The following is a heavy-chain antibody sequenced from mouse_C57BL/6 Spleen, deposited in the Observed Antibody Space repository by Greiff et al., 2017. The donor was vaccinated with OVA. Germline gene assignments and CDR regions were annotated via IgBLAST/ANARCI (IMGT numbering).Heavy chain of an antibody. J-gene: IGHJ2*01. CDR3: TTILRYPYYFDD. D-gene: IGHD1-1*01. Sequence: VQLKESGAELVRPGASVKLSCTASGFNIKDDYMHWVKQRPEQGLEWIGWIDPENGDTEYASKFQGKATITADTSSNTAYLQLSSLTSEDTAVYYCTTILRYPYYFDDWGQGTTLTVSS. V-gene: IGHV14-4*01. CDR2: IDPENGDT. CDR1: GFNIKDDY.